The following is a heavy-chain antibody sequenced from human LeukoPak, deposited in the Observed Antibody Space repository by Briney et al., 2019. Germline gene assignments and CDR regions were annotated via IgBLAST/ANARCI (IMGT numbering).Heavy chain of an antibody. D-gene: IGHD4-11*01. J-gene: IGHJ6*02. CDR1: GGSVSSGSYY. Sequence: SETLSLTCTVSGGSVSSGSYYWSWIRQPPGKGLEWIGYIYYSGSTNYNPSLKSRVTMSVDTSRNQFSLKLSSVTAADTAVYYCARAQVDYNNGPGSQGHYSYGMDVWGQGTTVTVSS. CDR3: ARAQVDYNNGPGSQGHYSYGMDV. V-gene: IGHV4-61*01. CDR2: IYYSGST.